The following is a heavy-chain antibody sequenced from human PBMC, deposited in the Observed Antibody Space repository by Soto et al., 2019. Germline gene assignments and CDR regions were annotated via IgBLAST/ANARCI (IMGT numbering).Heavy chain of an antibody. CDR1: GYTFTSYG. V-gene: IGHV1-18*01. CDR3: ARDRLGATGDY. J-gene: IGHJ4*02. CDR2: ISAYNANT. Sequence: QVQLVQSGAEVKKPGASVKVSCKASGYTFTSYGISWVRQAPGQGLEWMGWISAYNANTNYAQKRQGSVTMTTDRSTSTCYMELRSLRSDDTAVYFCARDRLGATGDYCGQGTLVTVSS. D-gene: IGHD1-26*01.